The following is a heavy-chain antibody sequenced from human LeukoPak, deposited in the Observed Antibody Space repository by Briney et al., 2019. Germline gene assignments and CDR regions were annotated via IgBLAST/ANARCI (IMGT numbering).Heavy chain of an antibody. Sequence: SETLSLTCTVSGGSISSTSYYWSWIRQPAGKGLEWIGRIYTSGSTNYNPSLKSRVTTSVDTSKNQFSLKLSSVTAADTAVYYCAGYDFWSGYCNYWGQGTLVTVSS. V-gene: IGHV4-61*02. CDR2: IYTSGST. CDR1: GGSISSTSYY. J-gene: IGHJ4*02. CDR3: AGYDFWSGYCNY. D-gene: IGHD3-3*01.